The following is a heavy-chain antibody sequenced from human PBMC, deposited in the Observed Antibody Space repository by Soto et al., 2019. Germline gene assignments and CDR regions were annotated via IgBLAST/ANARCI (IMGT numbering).Heavy chain of an antibody. CDR2: IYHSGST. V-gene: IGHV4-30-2*01. J-gene: IGHJ4*02. CDR3: ARGQVVAAQN. CDR1: GGSISSGGYS. D-gene: IGHD2-15*01. Sequence: QLQLQESGSGLVKPSQTLSLTCAVSGGSISSGGYSWSWIRQPPGKGLEWIGYIYHSGSTYYNPSLKSRVATSVDRSKHQSPLTPSSVTAADTAVYHWARGQVVAAQNWGQGTLVTVSS.